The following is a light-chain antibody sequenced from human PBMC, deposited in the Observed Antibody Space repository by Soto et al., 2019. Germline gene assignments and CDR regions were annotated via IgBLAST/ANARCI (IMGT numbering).Light chain of an antibody. CDR3: LLSYNAARV. J-gene: IGLJ2*01. CDR2: DTS. Sequence: QTVVTQEPSLTVSPGGTVTLTCGSSTGAVTSNHHPYWFQQKAGQAPRTLIYDTSNKHSWTPARFSGSLLGDKPALTLSGAQPEDEAQYYCLLSYNAARVFGGGTKLTVL. CDR1: TGAVTSNHH. V-gene: IGLV7-46*01.